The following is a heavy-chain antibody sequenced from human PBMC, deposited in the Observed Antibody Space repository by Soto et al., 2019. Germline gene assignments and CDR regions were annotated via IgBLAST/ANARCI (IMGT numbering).Heavy chain of an antibody. CDR2: IYDSGNT. CDR3: ARGGGKNYYESSGHSNHARDV. Sequence: SETLSLTCTVSGGPIRSYCWSWIRQPPGKGLEWIGYIYDSGNTDYNPSLKSRVTISVDTSKNQFSLKLSSVTTADTAVYYCARGGGKNYYESSGHSNHARDVWGQGTTVTVSS. D-gene: IGHD3-22*01. V-gene: IGHV4-59*01. J-gene: IGHJ6*02. CDR1: GGPIRSYC.